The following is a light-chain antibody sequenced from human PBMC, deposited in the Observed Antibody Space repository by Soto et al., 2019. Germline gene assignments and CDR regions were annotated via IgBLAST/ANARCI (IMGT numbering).Light chain of an antibody. CDR3: QQAHSFPLT. CDR2: TGS. J-gene: IGKJ4*01. V-gene: IGKV1-12*01. Sequence: DIQMTQSPSSVSASVGDRVSITCRASQGISSWLAWYQQKPGGAPKLLIYTGSSLQSEVPSRFSGTGSGTDFTLTISSLQPQDVATYYCQQAHSFPLTFVGGTQVEIK. CDR1: QGISSW.